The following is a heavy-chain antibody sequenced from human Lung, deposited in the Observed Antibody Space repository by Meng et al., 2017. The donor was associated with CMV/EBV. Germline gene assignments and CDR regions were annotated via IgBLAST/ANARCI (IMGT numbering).Heavy chain of an antibody. J-gene: IGHJ4*02. V-gene: IGHV3-21*01. CDR1: GFTFNTYS. CDR2: ISGSSSCT. CDR3: ARQKGDTLDYFDY. D-gene: IGHD1-26*01. Sequence: GGSXRLXXAASGFTFNTYSMNWVRQAPGKGLEWVSSISGSSSCTYYADSVKGRFTISRDNTKNSLYLQMNSLRAEDTAVYYCARQKGDTLDYFDYWGQGTXVTVSS.